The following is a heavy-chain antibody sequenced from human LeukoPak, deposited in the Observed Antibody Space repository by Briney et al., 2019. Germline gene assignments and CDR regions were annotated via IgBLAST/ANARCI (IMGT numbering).Heavy chain of an antibody. Sequence: GGSLRLSCAAPGFTFSSYAMSWVRQAPGKGLEWVSAISGSGGSTYYADSVKGRFTISRDNSKNTLYLQMNSLRAEGTAVYYCAKDQVGGYYDSSGYAIDYWGQGTLVTVSS. D-gene: IGHD3-22*01. CDR2: ISGSGGST. CDR1: GFTFSSYA. CDR3: AKDQVGGYYDSSGYAIDY. J-gene: IGHJ4*02. V-gene: IGHV3-23*01.